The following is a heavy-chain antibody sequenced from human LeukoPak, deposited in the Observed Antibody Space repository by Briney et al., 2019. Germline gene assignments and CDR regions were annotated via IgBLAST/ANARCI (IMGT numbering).Heavy chain of an antibody. J-gene: IGHJ5*02. V-gene: IGHV1-46*01. CDR1: GYTFTSYY. Sequence: ASVKVSCKASGYTFTSYYMHWVRQAPGQGLEWMGIINPSGGSTSYAQKFKGRVTMTRDTSTSTVYMELSSLRSEDTAVYYCARVKGGYDILTGYREDWFDPWGQGTLVTVSS. CDR2: INPSGGST. D-gene: IGHD3-9*01. CDR3: ARVKGGYDILTGYREDWFDP.